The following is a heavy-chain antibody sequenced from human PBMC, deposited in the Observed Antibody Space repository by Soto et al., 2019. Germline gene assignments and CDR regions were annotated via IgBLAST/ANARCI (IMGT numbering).Heavy chain of an antibody. CDR2: ISSNGGST. J-gene: IGHJ6*02. CDR1: GFTFSSYA. V-gene: IGHV3-64D*08. CDR3: VKWGAFQQEDYYYYGMDV. Sequence: GGSLRLSCSASGFTFSSYAMHWVRQAPGKGLEYVSAISSNGGSTYYADSVKGRFTISRDNSKNTLYLQMSSLRAEDTAVYYCVKWGAFQQEDYYYYGMDVWGQGTTVTVSS. D-gene: IGHD1-26*01.